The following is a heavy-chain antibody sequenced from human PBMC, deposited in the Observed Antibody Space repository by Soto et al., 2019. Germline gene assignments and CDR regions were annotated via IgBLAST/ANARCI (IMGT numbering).Heavy chain of an antibody. V-gene: IGHV4-59*08. CDR3: ARRIVATATFDY. Sequence: GSTKYNPSLNSRVTISVDTSKNQFSLTVTSVTAADTAVYYCARRIVATATFDYWGQGTLVTVSS. CDR2: GST. D-gene: IGHD5-12*01. J-gene: IGHJ4*02.